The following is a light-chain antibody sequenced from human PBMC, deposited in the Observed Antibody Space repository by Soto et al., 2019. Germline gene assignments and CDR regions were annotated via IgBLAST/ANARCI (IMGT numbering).Light chain of an antibody. J-gene: IGLJ2*01. V-gene: IGLV2-14*03. CDR1: SSDVGRFNY. CDR3: SSYTSSFTVL. CDR2: DVS. Sequence: QSALTQPASVSGSPGQSITISCTGTSSDVGRFNYVSWYQQHPGKAPKLMICDVSNRPSGVSHRFSGSKSGNTASLTISGLQAEDEADYYCSSYTSSFTVLFGGGTKLTVL.